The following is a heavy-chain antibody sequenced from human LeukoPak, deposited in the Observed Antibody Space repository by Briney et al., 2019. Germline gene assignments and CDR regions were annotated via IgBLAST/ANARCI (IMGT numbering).Heavy chain of an antibody. J-gene: IGHJ4*02. CDR3: ARETWTADYFDY. Sequence: SETLSLTCPVSGGSISSYYWGWMRQPPGKGREWIGSIYYSGSTYYNPSLKSRVTISVDTSKNQFSLKLSSVTAADTAVYYCARETWTADYFDYWGQGTLVTVSS. CDR1: GGSISSYY. V-gene: IGHV4-39*07. CDR2: IYYSGST. D-gene: IGHD3/OR15-3a*01.